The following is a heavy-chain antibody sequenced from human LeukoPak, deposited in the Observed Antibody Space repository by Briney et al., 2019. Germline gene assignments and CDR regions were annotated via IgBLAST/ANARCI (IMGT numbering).Heavy chain of an antibody. CDR3: ARLLYSSGWFNWFDP. V-gene: IGHV1-2*02. J-gene: IGHJ5*02. Sequence: ASVKVSCKASGYTFTGYYMHWVRQAPGQGVEWMGWINPNSGGTNYAQKFQGRVTMTRDTSISTAYMELSRLRSDDTAVYYCARLLYSSGWFNWFDPWGQGTLVTVSS. CDR1: GYTFTGYY. CDR2: INPNSGGT. D-gene: IGHD6-19*01.